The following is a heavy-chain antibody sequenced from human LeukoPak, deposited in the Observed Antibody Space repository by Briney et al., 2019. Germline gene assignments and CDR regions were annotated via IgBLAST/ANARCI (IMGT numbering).Heavy chain of an antibody. V-gene: IGHV3-33*01. CDR2: IWYDGSHQ. D-gene: IGHD3-16*01. CDR1: GFTFSTYG. J-gene: IGHJ4*02. Sequence: GGSLRLSCAASGFTFSTYGMHWVRRAPGKGLEWVAVIWYDGSHQFYTDSVKGRFTISRDNSKNMLYLQMSSLRAEDTAVYYCARGGGLVKGKDYFDYWDQGALVTVSS. CDR3: ARGGGLVKGKDYFDY.